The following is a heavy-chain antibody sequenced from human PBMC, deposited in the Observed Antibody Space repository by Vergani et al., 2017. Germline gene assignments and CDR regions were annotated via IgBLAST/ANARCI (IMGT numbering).Heavy chain of an antibody. D-gene: IGHD2/OR15-2a*01. CDR3: ASPWQNNYFDY. V-gene: IGHV4-4*02. J-gene: IGHJ4*02. Sequence: QVQLQESGPGLVKPSGTLSLTCAVSGGSISSSNWWSWVRQPPGKGLEWIGEIYHSGSTNYNPFLKSRVTRSVDTSKNQFSLKLSPVTAADTAVYYCASPWQNNYFDYWGQGSLVTVSS. CDR2: IYHSGST. CDR1: GGSISSSNW.